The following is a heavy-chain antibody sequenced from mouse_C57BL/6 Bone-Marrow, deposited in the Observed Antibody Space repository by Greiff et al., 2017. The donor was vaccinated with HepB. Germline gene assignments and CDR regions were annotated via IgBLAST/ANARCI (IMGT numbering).Heavy chain of an antibody. Sequence: QVQLQQPGAELVKPGASVKLSCKASGYTFTSYWMHWVKQRPGQGLEWIGMIHPNSGSTNYNEKFKSKATLTVDKSSSTAYMLFSSLTSEDSAVYYCERWDSYPYFDDWGQGTTLTVSS. CDR2: IHPNSGST. CDR1: GYTFTSYW. CDR3: ERWDSYPYFDD. D-gene: IGHD2-12*01. J-gene: IGHJ2*01. V-gene: IGHV1-64*01.